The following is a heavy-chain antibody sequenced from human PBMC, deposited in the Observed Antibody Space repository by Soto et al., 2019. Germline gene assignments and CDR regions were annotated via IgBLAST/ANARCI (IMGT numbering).Heavy chain of an antibody. Sequence: PGGSLRLSCAASGFTVSSYGRHWVRQAPGKGLEWVAVIWYDGSNKYYADSVKGRFTISRDNSKNTLYLQMNSLRAEDTAVYYCARDGGITIFGVVTPYYYYMDVWGKGTTVTVSS. D-gene: IGHD3-3*01. V-gene: IGHV3-33*01. J-gene: IGHJ6*03. CDR2: IWYDGSNK. CDR1: GFTVSSYG. CDR3: ARDGGITIFGVVTPYYYYMDV.